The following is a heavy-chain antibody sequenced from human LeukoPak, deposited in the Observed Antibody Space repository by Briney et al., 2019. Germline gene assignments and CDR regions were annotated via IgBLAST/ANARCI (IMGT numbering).Heavy chain of an antibody. V-gene: IGHV3-53*01. J-gene: IGHJ4*02. Sequence: GGSLRLSCAASGFTVSSTYMSWVRQAPGKGLEWVSVIYSGGSTYYADSVKGRFTISRDHSKNTLYLHMNSLRAEDTAAYYCARAPEYDSSGYHFDYWGQGTLVTVSS. CDR1: GFTVSSTY. D-gene: IGHD3-22*01. CDR2: IYSGGST. CDR3: ARAPEYDSSGYHFDY.